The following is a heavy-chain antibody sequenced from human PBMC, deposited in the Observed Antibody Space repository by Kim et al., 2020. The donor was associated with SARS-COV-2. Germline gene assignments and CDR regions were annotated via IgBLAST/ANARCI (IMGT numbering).Heavy chain of an antibody. V-gene: IGHV3-30*02. J-gene: IGHJ5*02. CDR2: K. Sequence: KYYADSVKGRFTISRDNSKNTLYLQMNSLRAEDTAVYYCAKGVVVNWFDPWGQGTLVTVSS. CDR3: AKGVVVNWFDP. D-gene: IGHD2-21*01.